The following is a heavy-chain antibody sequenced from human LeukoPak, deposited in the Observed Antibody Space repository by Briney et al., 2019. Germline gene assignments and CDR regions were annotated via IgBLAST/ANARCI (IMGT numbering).Heavy chain of an antibody. CDR3: ARGTMVRGVILSPVAY. J-gene: IGHJ4*02. CDR1: GYTFTGYY. D-gene: IGHD3-10*01. V-gene: IGHV1-2*06. CDR2: INPNSGGT. Sequence: ASVKVSCKASGYTFTGYYMHWVRQAPGQGLEWMGRINPNSGGTNYAQKFQGRVTMTRDTSISTAYMELSRLRSDDTAVYYCARGTMVRGVILSPVAYWGQGTLVTVSS.